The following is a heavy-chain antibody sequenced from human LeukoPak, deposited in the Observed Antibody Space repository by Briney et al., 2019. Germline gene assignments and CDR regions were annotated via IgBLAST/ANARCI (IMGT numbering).Heavy chain of an antibody. CDR2: ISAYNGNT. V-gene: IGHV1-18*01. J-gene: IGHJ3*02. Sequence: ASVKVSCKASGYTFTSYGISWVRQAPGQGLEWMGWISAYNGNTNYAQKLQGRVTMTTDTSTSTAYMELRSLRSDDTAVYYCARVTQRITIFGVVIDAFDIWGQGTMVTVSS. CDR1: GYTFTSYG. CDR3: ARVTQRITIFGVVIDAFDI. D-gene: IGHD3-3*01.